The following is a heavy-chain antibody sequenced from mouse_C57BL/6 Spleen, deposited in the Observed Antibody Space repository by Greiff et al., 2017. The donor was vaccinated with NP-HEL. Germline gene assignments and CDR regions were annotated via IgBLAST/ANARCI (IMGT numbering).Heavy chain of an antibody. V-gene: IGHV3-6*01. CDR3: SRKTGKYYAMDY. Sequence: EVQLQQSGPGLVKPSQSLSLTCSVTGYSITSGYYWNWIRQFPGNKLEWMGYISYDGGNNYNPSLKNRISITRDTSKNQFFLKLNSVTTEDTATYYCSRKTGKYYAMDYWGQGTSVTVSS. J-gene: IGHJ4*01. CDR1: GYSITSGYY. CDR2: ISYDGGN.